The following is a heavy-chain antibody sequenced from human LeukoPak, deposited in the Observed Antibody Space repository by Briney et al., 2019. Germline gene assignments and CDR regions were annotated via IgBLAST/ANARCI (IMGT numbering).Heavy chain of an antibody. D-gene: IGHD6-13*01. CDR1: GYSISSGYY. J-gene: IGHJ5*02. V-gene: IGHV4-38-2*01. CDR2: IYHSGST. CDR3: ARTVAAANWFDP. Sequence: SETLSLTCAVSGYSISSGYYWGWIRQPLGKGLEWIGSIYHSGSTYYNPSLKSRVTISVDTSKNQFSLKLSSVTAADTAVYYCARTVAAANWFDPWGQGTLVTVSS.